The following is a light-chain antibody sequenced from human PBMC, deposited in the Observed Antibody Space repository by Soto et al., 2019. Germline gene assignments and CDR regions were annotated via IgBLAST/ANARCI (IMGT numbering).Light chain of an antibody. Sequence: QCVLNQPVSGSGAPRQAITIFCTSTSNDVGGYNYVSWYQHHPGKAPKLMIYDVSDRPSGVSNRFSGSKSGNTASLTISGLQPEDEADYYCSSYTTSNTRQIVFGTGTKVTVL. CDR1: SNDVGGYNY. V-gene: IGLV2-14*03. CDR2: DVS. CDR3: SSYTTSNTRQIV. J-gene: IGLJ1*01.